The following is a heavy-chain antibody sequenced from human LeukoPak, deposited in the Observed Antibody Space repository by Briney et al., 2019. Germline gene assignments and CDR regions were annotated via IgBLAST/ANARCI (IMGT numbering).Heavy chain of an antibody. CDR1: GGSIISSDYH. D-gene: IGHD2-15*01. Sequence: SETLSLTCTVSGGSIISSDYHWGWVRQPPEKGLERIGTISYSGNTDYNPSLRSRVTISVDTSNNQFSLRLGSVTAADTAVYHCARHCCSGPAKRVFDIWGQGTMVTVSS. V-gene: IGHV4-39*01. CDR2: ISYSGNT. J-gene: IGHJ3*02. CDR3: ARHCCSGPAKRVFDI.